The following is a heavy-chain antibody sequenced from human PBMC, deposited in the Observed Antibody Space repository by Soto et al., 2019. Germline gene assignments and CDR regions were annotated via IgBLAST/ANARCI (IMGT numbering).Heavy chain of an antibody. J-gene: IGHJ6*02. D-gene: IGHD7-27*01. Sequence: GGSLRLSCAASGFTFDDYAMHWVRQAPGKGLEWVSLIRWDGGSTYYADSVKGRFTISRDNSKNSLYLQMNSLRAEDTALYYCAKNTVKGTGDRYYYYGMDVWGQGTTVTVSS. CDR2: IRWDGGST. CDR1: GFTFDDYA. CDR3: AKNTVKGTGDRYYYYGMDV. V-gene: IGHV3-43D*04.